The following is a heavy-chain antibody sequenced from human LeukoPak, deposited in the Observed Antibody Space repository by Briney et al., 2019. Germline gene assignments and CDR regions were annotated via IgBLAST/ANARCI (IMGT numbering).Heavy chain of an antibody. Sequence: GASVKVSCKASGGTFSSYAISWVRQAPGQGLEWMEGIIPIFGTANYAQKFQGRVTITADESTSTAYMELSSLRSGDTAVYYCASGGTYYYDSSGYWSFDYWGQGTLVTVSS. D-gene: IGHD3-22*01. V-gene: IGHV1-69*13. CDR1: GGTFSSYA. CDR3: ASGGTYYYDSSGYWSFDY. J-gene: IGHJ4*02. CDR2: IIPIFGTA.